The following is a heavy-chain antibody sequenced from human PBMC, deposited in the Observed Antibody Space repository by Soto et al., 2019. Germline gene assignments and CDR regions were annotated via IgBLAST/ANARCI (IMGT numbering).Heavy chain of an antibody. CDR2: INSDGSST. CDR3: ARASPLYAPIVGATDDVFDY. J-gene: IGHJ4*02. CDR1: GFTFSSYW. Sequence: GGSLRLSCAASGFTFSSYWMHWVRQAPGKGLVWVSRINSDGSSTSYADSVKGRFTISRDNAKNTLYLQMNSLRAEDTAVYYCARASPLYAPIVGATDDVFDYWGQGTLVTVSS. D-gene: IGHD1-26*01. V-gene: IGHV3-74*01.